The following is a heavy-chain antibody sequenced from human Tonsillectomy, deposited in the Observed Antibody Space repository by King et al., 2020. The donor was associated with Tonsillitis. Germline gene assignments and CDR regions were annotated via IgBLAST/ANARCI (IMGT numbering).Heavy chain of an antibody. CDR2: IYYSGST. CDR1: GGSISSGGYY. D-gene: IGHD3-10*01. CDR3: ARGGVDGDGPYGMDV. V-gene: IGHV4-31*03. Sequence: QLQESGPGLVKPSQTLSLTCTVSGGSISSGGYYWSWIRQHPGKGLEWIGYIYYSGSTYYNPSLKSRLTISVDTSKNQFSLKMSSVTAADTAVYYCARGGVDGDGPYGMDVWGQGTTVTVSS. J-gene: IGHJ6*02.